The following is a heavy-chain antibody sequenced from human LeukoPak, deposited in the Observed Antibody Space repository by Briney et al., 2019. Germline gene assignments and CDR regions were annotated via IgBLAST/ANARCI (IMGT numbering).Heavy chain of an antibody. CDR1: GYSFAGYG. V-gene: IGHV1-18*01. J-gene: IGHJ4*02. Sequence: ASVKVSCKASGYSFAGYGISWVREAPGQGLEWIGWISTYSGNTNYAHNLQGRITVTTETSTSTAYMELRSLRSDDTAVYYCARVGAAPGHFDYWGQGTQLTVSS. D-gene: IGHD6-13*01. CDR3: ARVGAAPGHFDY. CDR2: ISTYSGNT.